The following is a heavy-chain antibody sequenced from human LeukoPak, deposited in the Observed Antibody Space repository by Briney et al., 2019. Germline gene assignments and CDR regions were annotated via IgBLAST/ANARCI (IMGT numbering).Heavy chain of an antibody. J-gene: IGHJ4*02. Sequence: GGSLRLSCAASGLTFSSYWMHWVRQVPGKGLVWVSRINSDGTSTTYADSVKGRFTISRDNAKNTLYLQMNSLRAEDTAVYYCARDPSSSWSDLVHWGQGTLVTVSS. CDR1: GLTFSSYW. CDR2: INSDGTST. V-gene: IGHV3-74*01. D-gene: IGHD6-13*01. CDR3: ARDPSSSWSDLVH.